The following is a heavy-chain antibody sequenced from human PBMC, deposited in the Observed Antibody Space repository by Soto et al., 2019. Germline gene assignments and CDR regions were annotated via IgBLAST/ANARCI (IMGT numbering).Heavy chain of an antibody. CDR1: GGSFSGYY. J-gene: IGHJ6*03. Sequence: QVQLQQWGAGLLKPSETLSLTCAVYGGSFSGYYWSWIRQPPGKGLEWIGEINHSGSTNYNPSLKSRVTISVDTSKNQFSLKLSSVTAADTAVYYCARGRGPNYYYMDVWGKGTTVTVSS. CDR2: INHSGST. V-gene: IGHV4-34*01. CDR3: ARGRGPNYYYMDV.